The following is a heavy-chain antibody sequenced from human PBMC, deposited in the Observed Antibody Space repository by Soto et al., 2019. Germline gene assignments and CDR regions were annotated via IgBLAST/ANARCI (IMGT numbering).Heavy chain of an antibody. CDR1: GYTLTELS. J-gene: IGHJ6*02. CDR2: FDPEDGET. D-gene: IGHD3-10*01. V-gene: IGHV1-24*01. CDR3: ATDWRFGELHADYYYYYGMDV. Sequence: ASVKVSCKVSGYTLTELSMHWVRQAPGKGLEWMGGFDPEDGETIYAQKFQGRVTMTEDTSTDTAYMELSSLRSEDTAVYYCATDWRFGELHADYYYYYGMDVWGQGTTVTVSS.